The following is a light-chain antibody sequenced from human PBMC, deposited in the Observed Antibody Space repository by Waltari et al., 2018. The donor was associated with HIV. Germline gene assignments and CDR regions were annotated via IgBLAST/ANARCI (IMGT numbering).Light chain of an antibody. V-gene: IGKV3-15*01. J-gene: IGKJ2*01. CDR1: QSVSSN. Sequence: EIVMTQSPATLSVSPVERATISCRASQSVSSNLAWYQQKPGQAPRLLIYGASTRATGIPARFSGSGSGTEFTLTISSLQSEDFAVYYCQQYNNWPPYTFGQGTKLEIK. CDR3: QQYNNWPPYT. CDR2: GAS.